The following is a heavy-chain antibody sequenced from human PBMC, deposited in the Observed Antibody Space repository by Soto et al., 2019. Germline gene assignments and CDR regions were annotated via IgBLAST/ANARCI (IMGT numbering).Heavy chain of an antibody. Sequence: EVQLVESGGGLVQPGGSLRLSCAASGFTFSSYWMSWVRQAPGKGLEWVAHIKGDGSGIEFVDSVKGRFTISRDNAKNSLFMQMTSLRADDTAVYYCARGHYGLDVWGQGTTDIVSS. CDR3: ARGHYGLDV. CDR2: IKGDGSGI. V-gene: IGHV3-7*05. CDR1: GFTFSSYW. J-gene: IGHJ6*02.